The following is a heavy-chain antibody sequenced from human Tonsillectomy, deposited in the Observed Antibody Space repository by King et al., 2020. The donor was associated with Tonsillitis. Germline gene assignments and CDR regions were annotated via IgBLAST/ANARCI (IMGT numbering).Heavy chain of an antibody. D-gene: IGHD3-3*01. CDR2: INHSGST. V-gene: IGHV4-34*01. J-gene: IGHJ4*02. CDR3: ARKGVRGGFGVVITPFDN. Sequence: VQLQQWGAGLLKPSETLSLTCAVYGGSFSGYYWSWIRQPPGKGLEWIGEINHSGSTNYNPSLKSRVTISVDTSKNQFSLKLSSVTAADTAVYYCARKGVRGGFGVVITPFDNWGQGTLVTVSS. CDR1: GGSFSGYY.